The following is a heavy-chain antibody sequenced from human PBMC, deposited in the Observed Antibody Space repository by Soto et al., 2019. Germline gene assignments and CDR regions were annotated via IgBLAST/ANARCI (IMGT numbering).Heavy chain of an antibody. J-gene: IGHJ4*02. CDR1: GFTFSSYA. D-gene: IGHD3-9*01. V-gene: IGHV3-23*01. CDR2: ISGSGGST. Sequence: EVQLLESGGGLVQPGGSLRLSCAASGFTFSSYAMSWVRQAPGKGLEWVSAISGSGGSTYYADSVKGRFTISRDNSKNTLYLQMNSLRAEDTAVYYCAKVASHDVLRYFDWLSHDQPNFDYWGQGTLVTVSS. CDR3: AKVASHDVLRYFDWLSHDQPNFDY.